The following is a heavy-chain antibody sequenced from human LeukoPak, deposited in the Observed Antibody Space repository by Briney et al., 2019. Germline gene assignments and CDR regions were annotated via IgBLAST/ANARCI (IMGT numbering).Heavy chain of an antibody. CDR2: IRYDGSNK. V-gene: IGHV3-30*02. Sequence: GGSLRPSCAASGFTFSSYGMHWVRQAPGKGLEWVAFIRYDGSNKYYADSVKGRFTISRDNSKNTLYLQMNSLRAEDTAVYYCEVLDPGYCSGGSCYDYWGQGTLVTVSS. J-gene: IGHJ4*02. CDR3: EVLDPGYCSGGSCYDY. CDR1: GFTFSSYG. D-gene: IGHD2-15*01.